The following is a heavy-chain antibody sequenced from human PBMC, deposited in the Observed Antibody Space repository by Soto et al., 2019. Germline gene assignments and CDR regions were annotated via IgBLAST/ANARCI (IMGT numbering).Heavy chain of an antibody. CDR3: ATANWSHHYFDP. J-gene: IGHJ5*02. CDR2: INHSGSP. Sequence: ETLSLTCAVYGGSFSGYYWSWLRQPPGKGLEWIGEINHSGSPNYNPSLKSRVTISVDTSKNQFSLKMTSVTAADTAVYYCATANWSHHYFDPWGQGTLVTVSS. V-gene: IGHV4-34*01. D-gene: IGHD1-1*01. CDR1: GGSFSGYY.